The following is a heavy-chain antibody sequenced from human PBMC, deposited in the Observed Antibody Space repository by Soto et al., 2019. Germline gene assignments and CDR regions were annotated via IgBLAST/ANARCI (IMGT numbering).Heavy chain of an antibody. J-gene: IGHJ4*02. Sequence: GSLRLSCAASGFIFSDYYMSWIRQAPGKGLEWVSDISSTGTYTKYAESVKGRFTISRDNAKNSLYLQMNSLRVDDTAVYYCARVSVTVAGSWYFDYWGQGALVTV. CDR3: ARVSVTVAGSWYFDY. CDR1: GFIFSDYY. V-gene: IGHV3-11*06. D-gene: IGHD6-19*01. CDR2: ISSTGTYT.